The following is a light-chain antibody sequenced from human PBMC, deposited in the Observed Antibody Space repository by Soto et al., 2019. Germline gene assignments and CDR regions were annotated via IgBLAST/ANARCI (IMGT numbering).Light chain of an antibody. CDR3: QQYNKWPPQYT. CDR1: QSISSD. Sequence: EIVMTQSPATLSVSPGERATLSCRASQSISSDLAWYQQKPGQAPRLLIYGASTRATDIPASISGSGSGTDFTLTIISLQSEDFAVYYCQQYNKWPPQYTFGQGTKLEIK. V-gene: IGKV3-15*01. CDR2: GAS. J-gene: IGKJ2*01.